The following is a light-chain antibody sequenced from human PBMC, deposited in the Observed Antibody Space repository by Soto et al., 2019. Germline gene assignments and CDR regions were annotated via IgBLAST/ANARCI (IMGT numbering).Light chain of an antibody. CDR2: SVS. J-gene: IGLJ2*01. CDR1: TSDVGGYNF. CDR3: SSHTTTSTPVV. V-gene: IGLV2-14*03. Sequence: QSALTQPASVSGSPGQSITISCTATTSDVGGYNFVSWYQQHPGKAPKLVIYSVSDRPSGVSNRFSGSKSGNTASLTISGLQAEDEADYYCSSHTTTSTPVVFGGGTKLTVL.